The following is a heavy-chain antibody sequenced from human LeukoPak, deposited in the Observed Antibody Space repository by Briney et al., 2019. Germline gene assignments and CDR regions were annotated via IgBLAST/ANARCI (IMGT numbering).Heavy chain of an antibody. V-gene: IGHV3-23*01. CDR1: GFTFSIYA. CDR2: ISGSGGST. Sequence: PGRSLRLSCAASGFTFSIYAMSWVRQAPGKGLEWVSAISGSGGSTYYADYVKGRFTISRDNSKNTLYLQMNSLRAEDTAVYYCAKDHRGYSSSGWFDPWGQGTLVTVSS. J-gene: IGHJ5*02. CDR3: AKDHRGYSSSGWFDP. D-gene: IGHD6-13*01.